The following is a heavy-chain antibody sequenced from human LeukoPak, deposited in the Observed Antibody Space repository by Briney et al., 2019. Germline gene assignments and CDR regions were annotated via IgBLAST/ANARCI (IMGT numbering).Heavy chain of an antibody. CDR1: GGSISSYY. Sequence: PSETLSLTCTVSGGSISSYYWSWIRQPPGKGLEWIGYIYYSGSTNYNPSLKSRVTISVDTPKNQFSLKLSSVTAADTAVYYCARAATSANFDYWGQGTLVTVSS. CDR2: IYYSGST. J-gene: IGHJ4*02. D-gene: IGHD2-15*01. CDR3: ARAATSANFDY. V-gene: IGHV4-59*01.